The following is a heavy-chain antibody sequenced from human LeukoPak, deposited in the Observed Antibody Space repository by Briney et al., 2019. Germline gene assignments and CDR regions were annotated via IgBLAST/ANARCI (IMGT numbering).Heavy chain of an antibody. V-gene: IGHV1-18*01. Sequence: GASVTVSCTASGYTFISYGVSWVRQAPGQGLEWMGWIGTYNGNTNYAQKLQGRVTMTTDTFTSTAYMELRSLRSDDTAVYYCARDGSSSSSVYYYYGMDVWGQGTTVTVSS. CDR3: ARDGSSSSSVYYYYGMDV. CDR1: GYTFISYG. D-gene: IGHD6-6*01. J-gene: IGHJ6*02. CDR2: IGTYNGNT.